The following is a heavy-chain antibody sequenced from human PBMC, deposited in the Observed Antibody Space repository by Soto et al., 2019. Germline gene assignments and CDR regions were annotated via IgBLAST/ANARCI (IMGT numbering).Heavy chain of an antibody. CDR1: GFTFSSYA. CDR3: AKDGWRCMTVTTQYFDL. CDR2: ISGSGDNT. Sequence: EVHLLESGGDLVQPGGSLRLSCAASGFTFSSYAMSWVRQTPGKGLEWVSVISGSGDNTYYADSVKGRFTISRDNSKNTLYLQMNSLRAEDTAVYYDAKDGWRCMTVTTQYFDLWGRGTLVTVSS. V-gene: IGHV3-23*01. J-gene: IGHJ2*01. D-gene: IGHD4-17*01.